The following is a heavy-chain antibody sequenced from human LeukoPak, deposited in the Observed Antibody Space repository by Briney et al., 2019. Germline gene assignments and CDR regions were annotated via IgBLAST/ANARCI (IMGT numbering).Heavy chain of an antibody. D-gene: IGHD3-3*01. CDR3: ARRSGYSEISGYYFDY. V-gene: IGHV1-2*02. CDR1: GYTFTGYY. CDR2: INPNSGGT. Sequence: ASVKVPCKASGYTFTGYYMHWVRQAPGQGLEWMGWINPNSGGTNYAQKFQGRVTMTRDTSISTAYMELSRLRSDDTAVYYCARRSGYSEISGYYFDYWGQGTLVTVSS. J-gene: IGHJ4*02.